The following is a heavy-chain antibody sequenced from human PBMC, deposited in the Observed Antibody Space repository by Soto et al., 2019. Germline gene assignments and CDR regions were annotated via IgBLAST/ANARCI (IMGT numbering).Heavy chain of an antibody. CDR1: GFTFGDYG. Sequence: GGSLRLSCAASGFTFGDYGMGWVRQAPGKGREWVSGINWNGGSTGYADSVKGRFTISRDNAKNSLYLQMNSLRAEDTALYYCAREERGGSYYFDYWGQGTLVTVSS. CDR3: AREERGGSYYFDY. J-gene: IGHJ4*02. D-gene: IGHD1-26*01. V-gene: IGHV3-20*04. CDR2: INWNGGST.